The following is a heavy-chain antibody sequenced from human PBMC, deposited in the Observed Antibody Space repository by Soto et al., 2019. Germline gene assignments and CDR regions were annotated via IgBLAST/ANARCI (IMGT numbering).Heavy chain of an antibody. CDR3: AGKYYDFWSGYLNYYYGMDV. CDR1: GFTFSSYE. J-gene: IGHJ6*02. D-gene: IGHD3-3*01. Sequence: HPGGSLRLSCAASGFTFSSYEMNWVRQAPGKGLEWVSYISSSGSTIYYADSVKGRFTISRDNAKNSLYLQMNSLRAEDTAVYYCAGKYYDFWSGYLNYYYGMDVWGQGTTVTVSS. CDR2: ISSSGSTI. V-gene: IGHV3-48*03.